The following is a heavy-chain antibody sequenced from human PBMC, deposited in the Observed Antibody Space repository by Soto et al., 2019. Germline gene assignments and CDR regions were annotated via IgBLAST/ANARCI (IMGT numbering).Heavy chain of an antibody. CDR2: ISYDGSNK. Sequence: QVQLVESGGGVVQPGRSLRLSCAASGFTFSSYAMHWVRQAPGKGLEWVAVISYDGSNKYYTDSVKGRFTISRDNSKNTLILHMNSLDAEDTVRNYWPGPVPFCGGDCYFAFDSWGQGTIDIVSS. J-gene: IGHJ3*02. V-gene: IGHV3-30-3*02. CDR3: PGPVPFCGGDCYFAFDS. CDR1: GFTFSSYA. D-gene: IGHD2-21*01.